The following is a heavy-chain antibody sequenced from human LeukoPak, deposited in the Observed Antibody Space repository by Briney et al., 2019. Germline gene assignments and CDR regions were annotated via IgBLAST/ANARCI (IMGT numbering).Heavy chain of an antibody. CDR3: AREWQGGIAAAGTRIEGDY. CDR1: GFSVSGYW. CDR2: IKQDGSEK. V-gene: IGHV3-7*01. Sequence: PGGSLRLSCAVSGFSVSGYWMTWVRQAPGKGLEGVANIKQDGSEKNYVDSVKGRFTISRDNAENSLFLQMNSLRVEDTAAYYCAREWQGGIAAAGTRIEGDYWGQGTLVAVSS. J-gene: IGHJ4*02. D-gene: IGHD6-13*01.